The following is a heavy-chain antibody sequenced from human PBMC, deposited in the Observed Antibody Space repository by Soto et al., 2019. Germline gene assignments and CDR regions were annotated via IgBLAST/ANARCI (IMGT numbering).Heavy chain of an antibody. Sequence: VQLVESGGGLVQSGGSLRLSCAASGFTFSTYWMHWVRQAPGKGLVWVSRLNSDGSTTNYADSVKGRFTISRDNARDTVYLQMNSLGAEDTAVYYCARGLKGYYGMDVWGQGTTVTVSS. V-gene: IGHV3-74*01. D-gene: IGHD3-16*01. CDR3: ARGLKGYYGMDV. CDR2: LNSDGSTT. J-gene: IGHJ6*02. CDR1: GFTFSTYW.